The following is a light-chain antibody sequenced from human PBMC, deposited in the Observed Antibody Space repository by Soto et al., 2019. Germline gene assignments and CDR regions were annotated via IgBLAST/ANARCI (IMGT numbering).Light chain of an antibody. CDR1: SSDVGSYNL. V-gene: IGLV2-23*02. CDR2: EVS. J-gene: IGLJ2*01. CDR3: CSYAGSSTFDVV. Sequence: QSVLTQPASVSGSPGQSITISCTGTSSDVGSYNLVSWYQQHPGKAPKLMIYEVSKRPSGVSNRFSGSKSGNTASLTISGLQAEDEADYYCCSYAGSSTFDVVFGGGTKL.